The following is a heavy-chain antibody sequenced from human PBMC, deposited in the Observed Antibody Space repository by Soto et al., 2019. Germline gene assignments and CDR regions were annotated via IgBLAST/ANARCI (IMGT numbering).Heavy chain of an antibody. CDR3: ARSPGGWFDL. J-gene: IGHJ5*02. CDR2: IYYSGST. V-gene: IGHV4-59*01. Sequence: SETLSLTCTVSGDSISNNYWNWIRQPPGKGLEWIGYIYYSGSTNYNPSLKSRVTISVDTSKNQFSMKLSSVSAADTAVYYCARSPGGWFDLWGQGTLVTVSS. CDR1: GDSISNNY.